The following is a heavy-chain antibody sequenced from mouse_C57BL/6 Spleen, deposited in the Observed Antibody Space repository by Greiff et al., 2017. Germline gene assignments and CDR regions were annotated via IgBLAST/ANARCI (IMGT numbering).Heavy chain of an antibody. CDR1: GFTFSSYA. J-gene: IGHJ3*01. CDR3: TPLSSYEGFAY. V-gene: IGHV5-9-1*02. CDR2: ISSGGDYI. Sequence: EVKLMESGEGLVKPGGSLKLSSAASGFTFSSYAMSWVRQTPEKRLEWVAYISSGGDYIYYADTVKGRFTISRDNARNTLYLQMSSLKSEDTAMYYCTPLSSYEGFAYWGQGPLVTVSA. D-gene: IGHD1-1*01.